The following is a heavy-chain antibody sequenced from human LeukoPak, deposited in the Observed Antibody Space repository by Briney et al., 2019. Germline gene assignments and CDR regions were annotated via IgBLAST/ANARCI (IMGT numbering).Heavy chain of an antibody. J-gene: IGHJ5*01. CDR1: GFTFSSYA. CDR2: ISSTSAYI. V-gene: IGHV3-21*01. D-gene: IGHD2-8*02. CDR3: ARVAVSGPTGWFDS. Sequence: GGSLRLSCAASGFTFSSYAMSWVRQAPGKGLEWVSSISSTSAYIHYADSVKGRFTISRDNVDNVVYLEMNGLRAEDTATYYCARVAVSGPTGWFDSWGQGTLVIVSS.